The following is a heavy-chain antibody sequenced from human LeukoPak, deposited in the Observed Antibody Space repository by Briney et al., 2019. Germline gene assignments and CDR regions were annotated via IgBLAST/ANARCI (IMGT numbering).Heavy chain of an antibody. CDR1: GFTLSDHY. CDR3: AREVVGATEFDS. Sequence: GGFLRLSCAASGFTLSDHYMDWVRRAPGKGLEWVGRTRDKANSYTTQYAASVKGRFTISRDDSKNSLYLQMNSLKTEDTAVYYCAREVVGATEFDSWGQGTLVTVSS. J-gene: IGHJ4*02. D-gene: IGHD1-26*01. V-gene: IGHV3-72*01. CDR2: TRDKANSYTT.